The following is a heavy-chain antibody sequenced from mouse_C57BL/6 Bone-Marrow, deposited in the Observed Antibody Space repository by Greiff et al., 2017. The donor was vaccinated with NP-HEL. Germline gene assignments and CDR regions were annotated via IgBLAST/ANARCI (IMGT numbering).Heavy chain of an antibody. J-gene: IGHJ1*03. CDR3: ARESFYYGNWYFDV. V-gene: IGHV5-4*01. Sequence: EVKLMESGGGLVKPGGSLKLSCAASGFTFSSYAMSWVRQTPEKRLEWVATISDGGSYTYYPDNVKGRFTISRDNAKNNLYLQMSHLKSEDTAMYYCARESFYYGNWYFDVWGTGTTVTVSS. CDR1: GFTFSSYA. D-gene: IGHD2-1*01. CDR2: ISDGGSYT.